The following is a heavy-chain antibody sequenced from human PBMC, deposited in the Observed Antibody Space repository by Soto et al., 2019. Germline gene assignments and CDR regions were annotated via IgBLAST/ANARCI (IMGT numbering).Heavy chain of an antibody. CDR3: ARGGTLTIFGVVIKGRDWFDP. J-gene: IGHJ5*02. Sequence: PSETLSLTCTVSGGSISSGDYYWSWIRQPPGKGLEWIGYIYYSGSTYYNPSLKSRVTISVDTSKNQFSLKLSSVTAADTAVYYCARGGTLTIFGVVIKGRDWFDPWGQGTLVTVSS. CDR2: IYYSGST. D-gene: IGHD3-3*01. CDR1: GGSISSGDYY. V-gene: IGHV4-30-4*01.